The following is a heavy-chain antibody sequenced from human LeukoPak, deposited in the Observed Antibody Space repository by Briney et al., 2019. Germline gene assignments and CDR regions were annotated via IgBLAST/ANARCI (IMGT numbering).Heavy chain of an antibody. V-gene: IGHV1-18*01. CDR1: GYTFTNYG. CDR3: TRTVLDCKNGVCYDY. Sequence: ASVKVSCKTSGYTFTNYGISWVRQAPAQGLEWMGWISPYNGNTIYEQKLQGRVTVTTDTSTSTAYMGLRSLRSDDAAVYYCTRTVLDCKNGVCYDYWGQGTLVTVSS. CDR2: ISPYNGNT. D-gene: IGHD2-8*01. J-gene: IGHJ4*02.